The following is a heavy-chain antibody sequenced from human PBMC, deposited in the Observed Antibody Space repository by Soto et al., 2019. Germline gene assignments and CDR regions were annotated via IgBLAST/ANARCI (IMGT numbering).Heavy chain of an antibody. Sequence: LSLTCAVSGGSISIGGYSWSWIRQPPGKGLEWIGYIYHSGSTYYNPSLKSRVTISVDTSKNQFSLKLSSVTAADTAVYYCARAGVRGGEENWFDPWGQGTLVTVSS. J-gene: IGHJ5*02. V-gene: IGHV4-30-2*01. CDR1: GGSISIGGYS. D-gene: IGHD3-10*01. CDR3: ARAGVRGGEENWFDP. CDR2: IYHSGST.